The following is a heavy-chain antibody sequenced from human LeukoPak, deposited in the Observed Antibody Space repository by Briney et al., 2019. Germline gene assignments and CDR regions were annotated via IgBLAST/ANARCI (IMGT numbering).Heavy chain of an antibody. V-gene: IGHV3-21*01. CDR3: AKDTAVVRAALDY. J-gene: IGHJ4*02. CDR1: GFTFSSYN. Sequence: SGGSLRLSCAASGFTFSSYNINWVRQAPGKGLEWVSSISSSSSYIYYADSVKGRFTISRDNAKNSLYLQMNSLRAEDTAVYYCAKDTAVVRAALDYWGQGTLVTVSS. CDR2: ISSSSSYI. D-gene: IGHD2-2*01.